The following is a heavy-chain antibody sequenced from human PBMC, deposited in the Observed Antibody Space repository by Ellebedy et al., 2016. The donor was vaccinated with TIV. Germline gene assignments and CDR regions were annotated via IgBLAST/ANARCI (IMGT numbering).Heavy chain of an antibody. CDR2: INHSGST. Sequence: GSLRLXCAVYGGSFSGYYWSWIRQPPGKGLEWIGEINHSGSTNYNPSLKSRVTISVDTSKNQFSLKLSSVTAADTAVYYCARVPHTPWGQGTLVTVSS. J-gene: IGHJ5*02. CDR3: ARVPHTP. CDR1: GGSFSGYY. V-gene: IGHV4-34*01.